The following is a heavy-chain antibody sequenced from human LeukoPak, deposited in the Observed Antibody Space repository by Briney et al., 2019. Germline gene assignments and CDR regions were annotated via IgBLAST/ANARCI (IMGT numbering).Heavy chain of an antibody. CDR3: VTESTGTLDY. V-gene: IGHV3-23*01. J-gene: IGHJ4*02. Sequence: PGGSLRLSCVASGFTFSSYAMNWVRQAPGMGLGWVSVITSSGGSTAYADSVRGRFTISRDNSKNTLYMQMNSLRAEDTAVYYCVTESTGTLDYWGQGILVTVSS. CDR1: GFTFSSYA. CDR2: ITSSGGST. D-gene: IGHD3-9*01.